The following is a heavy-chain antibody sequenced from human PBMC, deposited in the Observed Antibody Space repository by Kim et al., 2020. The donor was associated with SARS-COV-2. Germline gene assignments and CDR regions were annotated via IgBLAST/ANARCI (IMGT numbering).Heavy chain of an antibody. D-gene: IGHD6-13*01. CDR1: GFTFSSYA. CDR2: ISSNGGST. V-gene: IGHV3-64D*06. CDR3: VKVVRAAAGTGWFDP. J-gene: IGHJ5*02. Sequence: GGSLRLSCSASGFTFSSYAMHWVRQAPGKGLEYVSAISSNGGSTYYADSVKGRFTISRDNSKNTLYLQMSSLRAEDTAVYYCVKVVRAAAGTGWFDPWGQGTLVTVSS.